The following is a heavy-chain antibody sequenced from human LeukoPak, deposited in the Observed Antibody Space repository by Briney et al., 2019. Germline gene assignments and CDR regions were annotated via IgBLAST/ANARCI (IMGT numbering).Heavy chain of an antibody. D-gene: IGHD6-19*01. CDR1: GFTFSSYA. J-gene: IGHJ6*03. V-gene: IGHV3-23*01. CDR2: ISGSGGST. Sequence: GGSLRLSCAASGFTFSSYAMSWVRQAPGKGLEWVSAISGSGGSTYYADSVKGRFTISRDNSKNTLYLQMNSLRAEDTAVYYCGSSGWFKGYYYYMDVWGKGTTVTVSS. CDR3: GSSGWFKGYYYYMDV.